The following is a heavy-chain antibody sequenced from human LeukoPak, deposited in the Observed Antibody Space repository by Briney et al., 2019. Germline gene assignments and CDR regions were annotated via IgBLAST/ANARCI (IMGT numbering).Heavy chain of an antibody. CDR3: ARDYDSGGYYYGGGAY. CDR1: GFAFDDYG. CDR2: INWNGGST. Sequence: GGSLRLPCAASGFAFDDYGMSWVRQAPGKGLEWVSGINWNGGSTAYADSVKGRFTISRDNAKNSLYLQMSSLRAEDTALYYCARDYDSGGYYYGGGAYWGQGTLVTVSS. V-gene: IGHV3-20*04. D-gene: IGHD3-22*01. J-gene: IGHJ4*02.